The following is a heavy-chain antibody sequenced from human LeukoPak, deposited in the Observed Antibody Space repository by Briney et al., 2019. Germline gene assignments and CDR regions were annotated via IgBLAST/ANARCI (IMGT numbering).Heavy chain of an antibody. CDR1: GFTFSRYS. V-gene: IGHV3-21*01. J-gene: IGHJ4*02. Sequence: GGSLRLSCAASGFTFSRYSMNWVRQAPGKGLEWLSSISSSSSFIYYADSVKGRFTISRDNAKNSLYLQMNSLRAEDTAVYYCARDPPLGYYSSSSCPHLDYWGQGTLVTVSS. CDR3: ARDPPLGYYSSSSCPHLDY. D-gene: IGHD2-2*01. CDR2: ISSSSSFI.